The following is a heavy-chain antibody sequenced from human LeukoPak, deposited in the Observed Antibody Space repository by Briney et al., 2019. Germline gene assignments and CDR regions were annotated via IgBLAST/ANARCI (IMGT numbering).Heavy chain of an antibody. CDR2: IYYSGST. J-gene: IGHJ6*03. CDR1: GGSISSYY. D-gene: IGHD6-25*01. V-gene: IGHV4-39*07. Sequence: SETLSLTCTVSGGSISSYYWGWIRQPPGKGLEWIGSIYYSGSTYYNPSLKSRVTISVDTSKNQFSLKLSSVTAADTAVYYCARDRSGSYYYYMDVWGKGTTVTVSS. CDR3: ARDRSGSYYYYMDV.